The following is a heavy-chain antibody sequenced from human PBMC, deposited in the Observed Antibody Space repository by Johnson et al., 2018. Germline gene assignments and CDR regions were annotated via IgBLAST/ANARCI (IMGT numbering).Heavy chain of an antibody. CDR2: INWNGGST. D-gene: IGHD3-10*01. Sequence: VQLVQSGGGVVRPGGSLRLSCAASGFTFDDYGMSWVRQAPGKGLEWVSGINWNGGSTGYAESVKGRFTISRDNAKNSLYLQMNSLGAEDTAVYYCARRGRLLWFGELQDYYGMDVWGQGTTVTVSS. J-gene: IGHJ6*02. CDR3: ARRGRLLWFGELQDYYGMDV. CDR1: GFTFDDYG. V-gene: IGHV3-20*04.